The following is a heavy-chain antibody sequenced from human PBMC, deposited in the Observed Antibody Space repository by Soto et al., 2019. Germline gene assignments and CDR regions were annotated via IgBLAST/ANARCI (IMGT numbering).Heavy chain of an antibody. CDR3: ARDLGCSGGSCYLSESPAPPSNYYYYYGMDV. J-gene: IGHJ6*02. D-gene: IGHD2-15*01. V-gene: IGHV3-21*01. CDR1: GFTFSSYS. Sequence: GGSLRLSCAASGFTFSSYSMNWVRQAPGKGLEWVSSISSSSSYIYYADSVKGRFTISRDNAKNSLYLQMNSLRAEDTAVYYCARDLGCSGGSCYLSESPAPPSNYYYYYGMDVWGQGTTVTVSS. CDR2: ISSSSSYI.